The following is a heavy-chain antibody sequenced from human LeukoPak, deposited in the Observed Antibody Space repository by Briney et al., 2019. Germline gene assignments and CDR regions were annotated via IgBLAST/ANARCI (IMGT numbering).Heavy chain of an antibody. D-gene: IGHD5-24*01. J-gene: IGHJ3*02. CDR3: AKDIGGGYNYVCAFDI. CDR2: ISWNSGSI. CDR1: GFTFDDYA. V-gene: IGHV3-9*01. Sequence: GRSLRLSCAASGFTFDDYAMHWVRQAPGKGLEWVSGISWNSGSIGYADSVKGRFTISRDNAKNSLYLQMNSLRAEDTALYYCAKDIGGGYNYVCAFDIWGQGTMVTVSS.